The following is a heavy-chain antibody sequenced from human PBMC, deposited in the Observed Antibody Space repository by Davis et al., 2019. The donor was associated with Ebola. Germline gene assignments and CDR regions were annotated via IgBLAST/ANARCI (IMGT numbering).Heavy chain of an antibody. D-gene: IGHD6-19*01. V-gene: IGHV4-34*01. CDR1: GGSISSYY. CDR3: ASPEVAGHFDY. CDR2: INHSGST. J-gene: IGHJ4*02. Sequence: SETLSLTCTVSGGSISSYYWSWIRQPPGKGLEWIGEINHSGSTNYNPSLKSRVTISVDTSKNQFSLKLSSVTAADTAVYYCASPEVAGHFDYWGQGTLVTVSS.